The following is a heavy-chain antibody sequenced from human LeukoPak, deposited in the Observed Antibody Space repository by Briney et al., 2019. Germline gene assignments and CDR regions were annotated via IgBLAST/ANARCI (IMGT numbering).Heavy chain of an antibody. D-gene: IGHD6-13*01. CDR3: ARSQQLIRTFDS. Sequence: SGTLSLTCAVSGDSISPYYWNWIRQPPGKGLEWIGYIYYSGDTNYNPSLKSRVTMSVDTSKNQFSLKLSSVTTADTAVYYCARSQQLIRTFDSWGQGTLVTVSS. CDR2: IYYSGDT. J-gene: IGHJ4*02. CDR1: GDSISPYY. V-gene: IGHV4-59*01.